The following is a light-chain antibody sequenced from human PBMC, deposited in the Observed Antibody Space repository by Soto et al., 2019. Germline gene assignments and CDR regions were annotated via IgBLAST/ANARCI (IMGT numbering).Light chain of an antibody. CDR1: SSNIGSNT. CDR2: SNN. J-gene: IGLJ1*01. Sequence: QSVLTQPPSASGTPGQRVTISCSGSSSNIGSNTVSWYQHPPGTAPKLLIYSNNQRPSGVPDRFSGSKSGTSASLAISGLQSEDEADYYCAAWDDTLNGLYVFGTGTKGTVL. V-gene: IGLV1-44*01. CDR3: AAWDDTLNGLYV.